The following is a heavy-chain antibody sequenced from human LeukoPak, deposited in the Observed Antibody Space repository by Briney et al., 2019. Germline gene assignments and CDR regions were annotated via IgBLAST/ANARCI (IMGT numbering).Heavy chain of an antibody. CDR1: GFTFSSYA. D-gene: IGHD4-17*01. CDR2: ISYDGSNK. J-gene: IGHJ4*02. CDR3: AADYGDVDY. Sequence: GRSLRLSCAASGFTFSSYAMHWVRQAPGKGLEWVAVISYDGSNKYYADSVKGRFTISRDNSKNTLYLQMNSLRAEDTAVYYCAADYGDVDYWGQGTLVTVSS. V-gene: IGHV3-30-3*01.